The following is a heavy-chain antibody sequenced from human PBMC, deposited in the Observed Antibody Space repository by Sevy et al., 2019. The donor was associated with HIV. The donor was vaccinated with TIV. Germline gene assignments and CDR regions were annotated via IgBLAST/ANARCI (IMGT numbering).Heavy chain of an antibody. J-gene: IGHJ4*02. CDR3: ARRPTSTGPPRFAY. D-gene: IGHD2-8*02. Sequence: GGSLRLSCAASGFIFSDYNMGWIRQAPGKGLEWVSYISSTSTYTTYADSVKGRFTISRDNAKNSLFLQMNSLRAEDTAVYYCARRPTSTGPPRFAYWGQGTLVTVSS. V-gene: IGHV3-11*06. CDR2: ISSTSTYT. CDR1: GFIFSDYN.